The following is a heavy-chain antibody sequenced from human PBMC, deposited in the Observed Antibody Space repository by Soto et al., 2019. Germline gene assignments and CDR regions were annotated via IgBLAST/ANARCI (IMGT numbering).Heavy chain of an antibody. CDR2: IKQDGSEK. V-gene: IGHV3-7*01. D-gene: IGHD4-17*01. CDR1: GFTFSSYW. J-gene: IGHJ6*03. CDR3: ARDLLYGGDFYYYYYMDV. Sequence: GGSLRLSCAASGFTFSSYWMSWVRQAPGKGLEWVANIKQDGSEKYYVDSVKGRFTISRDNAKNSLYLQKNSLRAEDTAVYYCARDLLYGGDFYYYYYMDVWGKGTTVTVSS.